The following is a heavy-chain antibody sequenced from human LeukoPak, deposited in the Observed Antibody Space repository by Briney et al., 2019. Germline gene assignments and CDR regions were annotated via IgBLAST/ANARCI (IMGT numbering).Heavy chain of an antibody. CDR3: ARDGVYYGSGANWFDP. CDR2: IWYDGSNK. D-gene: IGHD3-10*01. Sequence: GGSLRLSCAASGFTFSSYGMHWVRQAPGKGPEWVAVIWYDGSNKYYADSVKGRFTISRDNSKNTLYLQMNSLRAEDTAVYYCARDGVYYGSGANWFDPWGQGTLVTVSS. CDR1: GFTFSSYG. J-gene: IGHJ5*02. V-gene: IGHV3-33*01.